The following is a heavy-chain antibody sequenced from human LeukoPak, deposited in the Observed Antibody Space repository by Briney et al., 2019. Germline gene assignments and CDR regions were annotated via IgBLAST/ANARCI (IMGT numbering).Heavy chain of an antibody. CDR2: INHSGST. D-gene: IGHD3-22*01. CDR3: ARGLYYYDSSGFDY. V-gene: IGHV4-34*01. CDR1: GGSFSGYY. J-gene: IGHJ4*02. Sequence: SETLSLTCAVYGGSFSGYYWSWIRQPPGKGLEWIGEINHSGSTNYNPSLKSRVTISVDTYKNQFSLKLSSVTAADTAVYYCARGLYYYDSSGFDYWGQGTLVTVSS.